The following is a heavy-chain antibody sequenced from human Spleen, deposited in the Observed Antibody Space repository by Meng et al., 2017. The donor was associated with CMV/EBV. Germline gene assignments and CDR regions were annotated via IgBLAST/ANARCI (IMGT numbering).Heavy chain of an antibody. CDR1: GFTFSSHG. CDR3: ARLSGYYDILGDDY. V-gene: IGHV3-30*02. CDR2: IRHDGRNK. D-gene: IGHD3-9*01. Sequence: GESLKISCASSGFTFSSHGMHWVRQAPGKGLEWVAFIRHDGRNKYYGDSVKGRFTISRDNSKNTLYLQMNSLRAEDTAVYYCARLSGYYDILGDDYWGQGTLVTVSS. J-gene: IGHJ4*02.